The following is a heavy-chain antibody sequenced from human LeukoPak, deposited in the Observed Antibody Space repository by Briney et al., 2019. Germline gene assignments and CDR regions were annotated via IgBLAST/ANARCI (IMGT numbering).Heavy chain of an antibody. CDR1: GFTFSSYA. V-gene: IGHV3-30-3*01. D-gene: IGHD1-26*01. J-gene: IGHJ6*03. CDR2: ISYDGSNK. Sequence: GGSLRLSCAASGFTFSSYAMHWVRQAPGKGLEWVAVISYDGSNKYYADSVKGRFTISRDNSKNTLYLQMNSLRAEDTAVYYCARDRWELLGTYYYYYYMDVWGKGTTVTVSS. CDR3: ARDRWELLGTYYYYYYMDV.